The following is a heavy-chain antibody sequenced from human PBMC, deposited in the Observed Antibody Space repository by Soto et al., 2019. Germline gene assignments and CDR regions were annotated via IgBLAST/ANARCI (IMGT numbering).Heavy chain of an antibody. J-gene: IGHJ5*02. Sequence: ASVKVSCKASGYAFTGYYMHWVRQAPGQGLEWMGWINPNSGGTNYAQKFQGRVTMTRDTSISTAYMELSRLRSDDTAVYYCARDRGYSSSSWFDPWGQGTLVTVS. CDR3: ARDRGYSSSSWFDP. CDR2: INPNSGGT. CDR1: GYAFTGYY. D-gene: IGHD6-6*01. V-gene: IGHV1-2*02.